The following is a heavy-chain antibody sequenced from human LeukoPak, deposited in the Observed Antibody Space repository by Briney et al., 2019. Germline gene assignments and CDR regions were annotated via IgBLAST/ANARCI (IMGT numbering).Heavy chain of an antibody. CDR3: ARDLSDGPWGEAFDI. Sequence: ASVKVSCKASGGTFSSYAISWVRQAPGQGLEWMGGIIPIFGTANYAQRFQGRVTITTDESTSTAYMELSSLRSEDAAVYYCARDLSDGPWGEAFDIWGQGTMVTVSS. CDR2: IIPIFGTA. V-gene: IGHV1-69*05. J-gene: IGHJ3*02. D-gene: IGHD5-24*01. CDR1: GGTFSSYA.